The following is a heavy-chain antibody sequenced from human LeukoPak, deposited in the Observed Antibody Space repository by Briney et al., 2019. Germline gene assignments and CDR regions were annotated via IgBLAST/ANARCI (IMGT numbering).Heavy chain of an antibody. D-gene: IGHD3-9*01. CDR2: IYYSGST. J-gene: IGHJ4*02. Sequence: PSETLSLTCAVSGGSISSYYWSWIRQPPGKGLEWIGYIYYSGSTNYNPSLKSRVTISVDTSKNQFSLKLSSVTAADTAVYYCASLYYDILTGYYRDYWGQGTLVTVSS. CDR1: GGSISSYY. CDR3: ASLYYDILTGYYRDY. V-gene: IGHV4-59*01.